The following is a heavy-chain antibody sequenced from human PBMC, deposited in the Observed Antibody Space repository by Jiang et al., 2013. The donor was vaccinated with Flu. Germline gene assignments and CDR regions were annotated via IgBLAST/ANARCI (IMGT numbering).Heavy chain of an antibody. D-gene: IGHD2-15*01. CDR1: GYTFTGYY. CDR3: ARGGCSGGSCYSGYEDYYGMDV. CDR2: INPNSGGT. Sequence: GAEVKKPGASVKVSCKASGYTFTGYYMHWVRQAPGQGLEWMGWINPNSGGTNYAQKFQGWVTMTRDTSISTAYMELSRLRSDDTAVYYCARGGCSGGSCYSGYEDYYGMDVWGQGTTVTVSS. V-gene: IGHV1-2*04. J-gene: IGHJ6*02.